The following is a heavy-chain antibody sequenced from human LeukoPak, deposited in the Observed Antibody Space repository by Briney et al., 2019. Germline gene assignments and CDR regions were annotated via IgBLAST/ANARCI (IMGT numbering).Heavy chain of an antibody. Sequence: PGGPLRLSCVASGFIFSNYAMSWVRQAPGKGLEWVSTLSASGGNTYYADSVKGRFTISRDTSKNTVYLQMNSLRAEDTAVYFCAERGGSIWYQFDSWGQGTLVTVSS. V-gene: IGHV3-23*01. J-gene: IGHJ4*02. CDR2: LSASGGNT. D-gene: IGHD6-13*01. CDR1: GFIFSNYA. CDR3: AERGGSIWYQFDS.